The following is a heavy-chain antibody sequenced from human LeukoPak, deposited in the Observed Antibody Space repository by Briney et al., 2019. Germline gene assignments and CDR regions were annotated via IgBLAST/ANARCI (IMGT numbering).Heavy chain of an antibody. J-gene: IGHJ6*03. CDR1: GYTFTSYD. V-gene: IGHV1-8*01. CDR2: MNPNSGNT. D-gene: IGHD3-10*01. CDR3: ARELGITMAGNYYYMDV. Sequence: ASVKVSCKASGYTFTSYDINWVRQATGQGLEWMGWMNPNSGNTGYAQKFQGRVTMTRNTSISTAYMELNSLRSEDTAVYYCARELGITMAGNYYYMDVWGKGTTVTVSS.